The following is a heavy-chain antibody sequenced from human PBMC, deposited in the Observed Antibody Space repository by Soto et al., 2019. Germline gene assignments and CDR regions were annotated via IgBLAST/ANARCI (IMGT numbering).Heavy chain of an antibody. Sequence: GGSLRLSCAASGFTFSGFWIHWVRQTPGKGLLWVSQINSDGSFTTDADSVKGRFTISRDNAKNTLYLQMNSLRAEDTALYYCARSPNYNFDYWGQGTLVTVSS. J-gene: IGHJ4*02. CDR3: ARSPNYNFDY. CDR1: GFTFSGFW. CDR2: INSDGSFT. V-gene: IGHV3-74*01. D-gene: IGHD1-7*01.